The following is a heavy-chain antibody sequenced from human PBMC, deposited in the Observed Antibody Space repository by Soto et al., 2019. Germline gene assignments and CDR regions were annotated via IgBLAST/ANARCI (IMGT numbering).Heavy chain of an antibody. Sequence: ASVKVSCKASGYTFYSHSISWVRQAPGQGLEWMGRINGDYGNTQYAQKFRGRVTMTTDTSTTTVYMELTNLRSDDTAVYYCARCIQGDYYYGMDVWGQGTTITVSS. V-gene: IGHV1-18*01. CDR1: GYTFYSHS. D-gene: IGHD5-18*01. CDR3: ARCIQGDYYYGMDV. J-gene: IGHJ6*02. CDR2: INGDYGNT.